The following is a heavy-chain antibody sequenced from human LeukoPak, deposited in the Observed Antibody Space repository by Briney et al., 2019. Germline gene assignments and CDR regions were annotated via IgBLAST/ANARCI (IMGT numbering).Heavy chain of an antibody. CDR2: IYTSGST. CDR1: GGSISSYY. CDR3: ATGQYYYDSSGYYSWFDP. Sequence: SETLSLTCTVSGGSISSYYWSWIRQPAGKGLEWIGRIYTSGSTNYNPSLKSRDTMSVDTSKNQFSLKLSSVTAADTAVYYCATGQYYYDSSGYYSWFDPWGQGTLVTVSS. J-gene: IGHJ5*02. D-gene: IGHD3-22*01. V-gene: IGHV4-4*07.